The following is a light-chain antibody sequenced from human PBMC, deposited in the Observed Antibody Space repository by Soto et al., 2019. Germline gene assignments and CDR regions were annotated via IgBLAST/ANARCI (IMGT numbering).Light chain of an antibody. Sequence: DIQMTQSPSSLSASVGDRVTISCRASQSISNFLNWYQQKPGKVPQLLIYAASRLHSGVPPRFSGSGAGTDFTLTISSLQPEDFATYFCQQSYTTVRSFGGGTKVE. CDR1: QSISNF. CDR3: QQSYTTVRS. CDR2: AAS. J-gene: IGKJ4*01. V-gene: IGKV1-39*01.